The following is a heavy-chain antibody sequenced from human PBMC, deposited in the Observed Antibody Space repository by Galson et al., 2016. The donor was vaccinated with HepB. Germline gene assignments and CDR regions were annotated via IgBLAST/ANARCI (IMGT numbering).Heavy chain of an antibody. V-gene: IGHV3-23*01. Sequence: SLRLSCAASGFIFSRYAMSWVRQAPGKGLEWVSGIGSTGANIYSADAVKGRFSISRDNSKNTLFLQMSGLRAEDTAIYYCAKAGTRLNYQDSSGSYFYPEPFDYWGQGTLVTVSS. D-gene: IGHD3-22*01. CDR2: IGSTGANI. CDR3: AKAGTRLNYQDSSGSYFYPEPFDY. J-gene: IGHJ4*02. CDR1: GFIFSRYA.